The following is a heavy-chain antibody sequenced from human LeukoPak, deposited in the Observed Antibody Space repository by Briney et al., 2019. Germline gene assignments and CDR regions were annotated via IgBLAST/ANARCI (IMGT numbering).Heavy chain of an antibody. CDR3: TTGRIQLLYPYYFDY. D-gene: IGHD2-2*02. V-gene: IGHV3-15*01. CDR1: GFTFSNAW. CDR2: IKSKTDGGTT. Sequence: GGSLRLSCAASGFTFSNAWMSWVRQAPGKGLEWVGRIKSKTDGGTTDYAAPVKGRFTISRDDSKNTLYLQMNSLKTEDTAVYYCTTGRIQLLYPYYFDYWGQGTLVTVSS. J-gene: IGHJ4*02.